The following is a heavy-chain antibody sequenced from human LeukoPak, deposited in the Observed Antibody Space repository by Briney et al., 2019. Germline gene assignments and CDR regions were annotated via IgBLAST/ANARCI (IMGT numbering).Heavy chain of an antibody. CDR2: IYYSGST. Sequence: GSLRLSCAASGFTFSSYWMHWVRQPPGKGLEWIGSIYYSGSTYYNPSLKSRVTISVDTSKNQFSLKLSSVTAADTAVYYCARPDYYYYYMDVWGKGTTVTISS. V-gene: IGHV4-39*01. CDR3: ARPDYYYYYMDV. J-gene: IGHJ6*03. CDR1: GFTFSSYW.